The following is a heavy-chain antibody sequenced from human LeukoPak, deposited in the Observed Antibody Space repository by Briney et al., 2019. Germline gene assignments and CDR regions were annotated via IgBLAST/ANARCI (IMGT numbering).Heavy chain of an antibody. Sequence: ASVKVSCKASGYTFTSYDINWVRQATGQGLEWMGWMNANSGNTGYAQKFQGRVTMTRNTSISTAYMELSSLRSEDTAVYYCAREVIAAAGTHDAFDIWGQGTMVTVSS. CDR3: AREVIAAAGTHDAFDI. CDR2: MNANSGNT. D-gene: IGHD6-13*01. V-gene: IGHV1-8*01. CDR1: GYTFTSYD. J-gene: IGHJ3*02.